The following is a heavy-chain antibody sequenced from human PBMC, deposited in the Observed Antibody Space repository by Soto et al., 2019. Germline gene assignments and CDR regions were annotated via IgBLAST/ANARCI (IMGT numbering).Heavy chain of an antibody. V-gene: IGHV4-39*01. CDR1: GGSVSSSSYY. J-gene: IGHJ6*02. Sequence: SETLSLTCTVSGGSVSSSSYYWGWIRQPPGKGLEWIGSIYYSGSTYYNPSLKSRVTISVDTSKNQFSLKLSSVTAADTAVYYCACIFSGGYGYGFYYYGMDVWGQGTTVT. D-gene: IGHD5-18*01. CDR2: IYYSGST. CDR3: ACIFSGGYGYGFYYYGMDV.